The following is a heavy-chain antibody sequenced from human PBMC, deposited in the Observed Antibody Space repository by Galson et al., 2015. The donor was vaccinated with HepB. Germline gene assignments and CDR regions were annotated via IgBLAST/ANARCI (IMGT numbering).Heavy chain of an antibody. Sequence: SETLSLTCTVSGGSISSYYWSWIRQPAGKGLEWIGRIYTSGSTNYNPSLKSRVTMSVDTSKNQFSLKLSSVTAADTAVYYCARCGTAYYDSSGYYLNYYYYMDVWGKGTTVTVSS. D-gene: IGHD3-22*01. V-gene: IGHV4-4*07. CDR1: GGSISSYY. CDR3: ARCGTAYYDSSGYYLNYYYYMDV. CDR2: IYTSGST. J-gene: IGHJ6*03.